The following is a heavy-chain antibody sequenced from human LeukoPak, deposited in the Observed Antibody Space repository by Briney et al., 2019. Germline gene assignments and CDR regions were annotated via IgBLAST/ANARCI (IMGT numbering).Heavy chain of an antibody. D-gene: IGHD6-19*01. Sequence: SETLSLTCAVSGYSISSGYYWGWIRQPPGKGLEWIGSIYHSGSTYYNPSLKSRVTISVDTSKNQFSLKLSSVIAADTAVYYCARDWYSSGWYCDYWGRGTLVTVSS. CDR1: GYSISSGYY. V-gene: IGHV4-38-2*02. CDR3: ARDWYSSGWYCDY. CDR2: IYHSGST. J-gene: IGHJ4*02.